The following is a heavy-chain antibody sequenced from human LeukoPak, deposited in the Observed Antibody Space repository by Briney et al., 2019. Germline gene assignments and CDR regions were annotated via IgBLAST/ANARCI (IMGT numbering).Heavy chain of an antibody. CDR3: VRHETVWVGVVMRGNWFDP. D-gene: IGHD3-3*01. J-gene: IGHJ5*02. CDR2: IYTSGST. Sequence: SETLSLTCTVSGGSISSYYWSWIRQPPGKGLEWIGYIYTSGSTNYNPSLKSRVTISVDTSKNQFSLKLSSVTAADTAVYYCVRHETVWVGVVMRGNWFDPWGQGTLVTVSS. CDR1: GGSISSYY. V-gene: IGHV4-4*09.